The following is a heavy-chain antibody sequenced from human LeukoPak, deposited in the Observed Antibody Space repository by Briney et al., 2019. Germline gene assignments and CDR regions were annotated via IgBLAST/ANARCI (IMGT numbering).Heavy chain of an antibody. D-gene: IGHD6-19*01. V-gene: IGHV4-38-2*01. CDR3: VRTEVSSGSEDY. J-gene: IGHJ4*02. CDR2: IYHSGST. CDR1: GYSISSGYY. Sequence: SETLSLTCAVSGYSISSGYYWGWIRQPPGKGLEWIGSIYHSGSTYYNPSLKSRVTISVDTSKNQFSLKLSSVTAADTAVYYCVRTEVSSGSEDYWGQGTLVTVSS.